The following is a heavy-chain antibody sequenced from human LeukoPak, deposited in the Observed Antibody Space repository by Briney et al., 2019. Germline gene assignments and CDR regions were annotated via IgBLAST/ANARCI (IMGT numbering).Heavy chain of an antibody. CDR3: ARLPEYYYDSSGYFP. CDR1: GGSINSYY. CDR2: IYYSGST. J-gene: IGHJ5*02. Sequence: PSETLSLTCSVSGGSINSYYCFWIRQPPGKGLEWIGYIYYSGSTNYNPSLKSRVTISVDTSKNQFSLKLSSVTAADTAVYYCARLPEYYYDSSGYFPWGQGTLVTVSS. D-gene: IGHD3-22*01. V-gene: IGHV4-59*01.